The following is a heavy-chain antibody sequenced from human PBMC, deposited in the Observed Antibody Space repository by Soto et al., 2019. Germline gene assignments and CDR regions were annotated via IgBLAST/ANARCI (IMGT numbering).Heavy chain of an antibody. CDR1: GFTFSDYA. CDR2: ISYDGSNK. CDR3: AIPRAPIVYEEGVGY. J-gene: IGHJ4*02. D-gene: IGHD3-3*01. Sequence: GGSLRLSCAASGFTFSDYAMHWVRQAPGKGLEWVAVISYDGSNKYYADSVKGRFTISRDNSKNTLYLQMNSLRAEDTAVYYCAIPRAPIVYEEGVGYWGQGTLVTVSS. V-gene: IGHV3-30-3*01.